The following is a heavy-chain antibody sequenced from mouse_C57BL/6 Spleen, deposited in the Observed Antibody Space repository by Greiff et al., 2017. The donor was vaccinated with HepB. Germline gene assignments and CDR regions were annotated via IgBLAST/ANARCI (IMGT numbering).Heavy chain of an antibody. Sequence: DVKLQESGPGLVKPSQSLSLTCSVTGYSITSGYYWNWIRQFPGNKLEWMGYISYDGSNNYNPSLKNRISITRDTSKHQFFLKLNSVTTEDTATYYCARDGYYFDYWGQGTTLTVSS. D-gene: IGHD2-2*01. CDR1: GYSITSGYY. J-gene: IGHJ2*01. V-gene: IGHV3-6*01. CDR2: ISYDGSN. CDR3: ARDGYYFDY.